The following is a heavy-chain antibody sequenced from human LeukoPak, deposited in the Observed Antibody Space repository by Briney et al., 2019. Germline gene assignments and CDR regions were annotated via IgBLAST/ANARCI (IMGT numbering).Heavy chain of an antibody. V-gene: IGHV3-66*02. D-gene: IGHD3-3*01. CDR1: GFTVSSHY. CDR2: IDGGGDT. CDR3: ARDPLSKIFGG. Sequence: GGSLRLSCAASGFTVSSHYMSWVRQAPGRGLEWVSLIDGGGDTYYADSVKGRFTISRDNSKNTLYLQMNSLRPDDTAVYHCARDPLSKIFGGWGQGTLVTVSS. J-gene: IGHJ4*02.